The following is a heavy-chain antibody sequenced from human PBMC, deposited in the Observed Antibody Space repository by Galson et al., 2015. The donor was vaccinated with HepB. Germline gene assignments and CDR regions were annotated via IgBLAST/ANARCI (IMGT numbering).Heavy chain of an antibody. V-gene: IGHV4-59*01. CDR3: ARDSFSGWFDY. CDR1: GGSISSYY. Sequence: LSLTCTVSGGSISSYYWSWIRQPPGKGLEWIGYIYYSGSTNYNPSLKSRVTISVDTSKNQFSLKLSSVTAADTAVYYCARDSFSGWFDYWGQGTLVTVSS. CDR2: IYYSGST. D-gene: IGHD6-19*01. J-gene: IGHJ4*02.